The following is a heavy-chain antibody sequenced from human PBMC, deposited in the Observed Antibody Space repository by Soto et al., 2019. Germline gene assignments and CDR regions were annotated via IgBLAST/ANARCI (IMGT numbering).Heavy chain of an antibody. D-gene: IGHD6-13*01. CDR1: GYTFTSYA. Sequence: ASVKVSCKASGYTFTSYAMHWVRQAPGQRFEWMGWINAGNGNTKYSQKFQGRVTITRDTSASTAYMELSSLRSEDTAVYYCARTGPGIAAAGLDWFDPWGQGTLVTVSS. V-gene: IGHV1-3*01. CDR2: INAGNGNT. J-gene: IGHJ5*02. CDR3: ARTGPGIAAAGLDWFDP.